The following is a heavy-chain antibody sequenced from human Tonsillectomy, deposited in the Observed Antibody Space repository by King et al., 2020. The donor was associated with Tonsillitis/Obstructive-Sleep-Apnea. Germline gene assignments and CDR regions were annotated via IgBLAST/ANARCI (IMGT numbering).Heavy chain of an antibody. D-gene: IGHD4-23*01. Sequence: VQLVESGGGLVKPGGSLRLSCAASGFTFSDYYMSWIRQAPGKGLEWFSYISSSSKSNYADSVKGRFTISRDNAKSSLYLQMNSLRAEDTAVYYCARANSYYFDYWGQGTLVTVSS. J-gene: IGHJ4*02. CDR3: ARANSYYFDY. CDR1: GFTFSDYY. CDR2: ISSSSKS. V-gene: IGHV3-11*05.